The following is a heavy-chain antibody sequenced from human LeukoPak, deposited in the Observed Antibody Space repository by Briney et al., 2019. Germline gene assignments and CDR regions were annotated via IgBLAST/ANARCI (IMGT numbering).Heavy chain of an antibody. Sequence: GGSLRLSCAASGFTFSSYAMSWVRQAPGKGLQWVSAISGSGGSTYYADSVKGRFTISRDNSKNTLYLQMNSLRAEDTAVYYCAKSGRITMIVVVITSFDYWGQGTLVTVSS. D-gene: IGHD3-22*01. V-gene: IGHV3-23*01. CDR3: AKSGRITMIVVVITSFDY. J-gene: IGHJ4*02. CDR2: ISGSGGST. CDR1: GFTFSSYA.